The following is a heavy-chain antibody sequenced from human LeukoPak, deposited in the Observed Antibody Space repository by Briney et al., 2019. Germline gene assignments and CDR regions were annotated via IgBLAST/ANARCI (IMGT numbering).Heavy chain of an antibody. V-gene: IGHV4-31*03. D-gene: IGHD3-22*01. CDR2: TSNSGYP. CDR3: ARAPSRGPYDDISGYSSQFDF. J-gene: IGHJ4*02. CDR1: GGSIRTSEDH. Sequence: SETLSLTCTVSGGSIRTSEDHWTWIRQHPGKGLEWIGYTSNSGYPDSNPSLKSRVTISLDTSKNQFSLKLSSVTAADTAVYYCARAPSRGPYDDISGYSSQFDFWGQGTLVTVSS.